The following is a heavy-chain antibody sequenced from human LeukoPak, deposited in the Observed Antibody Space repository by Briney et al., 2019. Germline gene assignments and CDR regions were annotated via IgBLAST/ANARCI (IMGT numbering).Heavy chain of an antibody. Sequence: SETLSLTCTVSGGSISSSNYYWGRIRQPQGKGLEWIVSIYYSGSTYYNPSLKSRTTISVDTSKNQFPHKLSSVAAADAAVYYCGRHGLAMVGTTNQVFDYWGQGTLVTVSS. CDR2: IYYSGST. J-gene: IGHJ4*02. D-gene: IGHD1-26*01. CDR3: GRHGLAMVGTTNQVFDY. CDR1: GGSISSSNYY. V-gene: IGHV4-39*01.